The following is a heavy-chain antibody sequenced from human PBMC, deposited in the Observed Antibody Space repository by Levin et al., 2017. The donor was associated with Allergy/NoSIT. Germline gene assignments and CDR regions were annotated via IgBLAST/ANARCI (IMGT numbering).Heavy chain of an antibody. CDR3: ARQRQWLAPRTGGYYYYMDV. CDR1: GSSFTSYW. D-gene: IGHD6-19*01. J-gene: IGHJ6*03. V-gene: IGHV5-51*01. Sequence: GGSLRLSCKGSGSSFTSYWIGWVRQMPGKGLEWMGIIYPGDSDTRYSPSFQGQVTISADKSISTAYLQWSSLKASDTAMYYCARQRQWLAPRTGGYYYYMDVWGKGTTVTVSS. CDR2: IYPGDSDT.